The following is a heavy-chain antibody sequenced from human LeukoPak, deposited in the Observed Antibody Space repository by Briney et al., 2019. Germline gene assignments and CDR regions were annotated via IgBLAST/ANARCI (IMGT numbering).Heavy chain of an antibody. CDR3: VKERPGKAYADF. Sequence: PGGSLRLSCAPSGFIVSANYMSWVRQAPGKGLEWVSAISGSGDKTYYADSVKGRFTISRDNSRFTVHLQMNSLRGEDTAVYYCVKERPGKAYADFWGQGTLVTVSS. V-gene: IGHV3-23*01. D-gene: IGHD1-26*01. CDR1: GFIVSANY. CDR2: ISGSGDKT. J-gene: IGHJ4*02.